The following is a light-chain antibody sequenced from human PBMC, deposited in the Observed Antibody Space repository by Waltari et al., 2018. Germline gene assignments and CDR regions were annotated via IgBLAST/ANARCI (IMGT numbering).Light chain of an antibody. V-gene: IGKV4-1*01. CDR2: WAS. CDR1: QSVLYSSNNKNY. J-gene: IGKJ1*01. Sequence: DILITQSPDSLAVSLGETATIHCQSSQSVLYSSNNKNYLSWYQQKPGQPPKLLIYWASTRESGVPDRFSGSGSGTDFTLTISSLQAEDVAVYYCQQYYSTPQTFGQGTKVEIK. CDR3: QQYYSTPQT.